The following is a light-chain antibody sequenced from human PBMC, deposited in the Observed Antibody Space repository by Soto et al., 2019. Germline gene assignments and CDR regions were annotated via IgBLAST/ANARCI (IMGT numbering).Light chain of an antibody. V-gene: IGKV3-11*01. CDR1: QSVSNR. Sequence: EIVLTQSPATLSLSPGERATLSCRASQSVSNRLAWYQQKPGQAPRLLVYDTSNRATGIPARFSGSGSGTDITLTVSSLEPEDFAVYYCQQRSNWPLALFGGGTKVDIK. CDR2: DTS. CDR3: QQRSNWPLAL. J-gene: IGKJ4*01.